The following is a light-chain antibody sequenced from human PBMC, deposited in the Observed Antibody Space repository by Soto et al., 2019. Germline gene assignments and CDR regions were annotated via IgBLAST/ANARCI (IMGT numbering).Light chain of an antibody. J-gene: IGKJ5*01. Sequence: IQMTQSPSSLSATVGDRVTITWRASQSISTYLNWYQQKPGKAPKLLVYAASSLQSGVPSRFSGSGSGTDFTLTISSLQPEDVATDHCQQSYNAPITFGQGTRLEI. CDR2: AAS. V-gene: IGKV1-39*01. CDR1: QSISTY. CDR3: QQSYNAPIT.